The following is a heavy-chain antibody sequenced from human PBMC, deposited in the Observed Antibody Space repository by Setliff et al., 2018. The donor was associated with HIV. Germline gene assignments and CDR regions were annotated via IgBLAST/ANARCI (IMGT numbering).Heavy chain of an antibody. J-gene: IGHJ4*02. D-gene: IGHD6-13*01. V-gene: IGHV1-18*01. CDR3: ARFSSSWPYYFDY. Sequence: ASVKVSCKASGSTFTNYGITWVRQAPGQGLEWMGWITADNGNTNYAQRFKGRVTMTSDTSTSTAYMELRSLRSDDTAVYYCARFSSSWPYYFDYWGQGMLVTVSS. CDR1: GSTFTNYG. CDR2: ITADNGNT.